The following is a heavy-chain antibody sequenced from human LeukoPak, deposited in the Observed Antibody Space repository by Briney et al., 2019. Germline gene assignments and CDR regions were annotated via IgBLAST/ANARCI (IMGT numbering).Heavy chain of an antibody. Sequence: SETLSLTCTVSGGSISSYYWNWIRQPPGKGLEWIGYIYYSGSTNYNPSLKSRVTISVDTSKNQFSLKLSSVTAADTAVYYCARAEQLVRFYFDYWGQGTLVTVSS. CDR1: GGSISSYY. CDR2: IYYSGST. V-gene: IGHV4-59*01. CDR3: ARAEQLVRFYFDY. J-gene: IGHJ4*02. D-gene: IGHD6-13*01.